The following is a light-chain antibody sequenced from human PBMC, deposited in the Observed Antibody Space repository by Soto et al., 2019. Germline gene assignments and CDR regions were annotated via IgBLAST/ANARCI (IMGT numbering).Light chain of an antibody. J-gene: IGLJ3*02. CDR3: SSYTSSSSRV. CDR2: EGS. CDR1: SSDVGSYNL. V-gene: IGLV2-14*02. Sequence: QSVLTQPASVSGSPGQSITISCTGTSSDVGSYNLVSWYQQHPGKAPKLMIYEGSKRPSGVSNRFSGSKSGNTASLTIFGLQAEDEGDYYCSSYTSSSSRVFGGGTKLTVL.